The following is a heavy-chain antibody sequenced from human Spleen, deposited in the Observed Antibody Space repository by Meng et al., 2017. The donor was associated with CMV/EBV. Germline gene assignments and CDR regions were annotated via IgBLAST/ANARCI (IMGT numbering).Heavy chain of an antibody. J-gene: IGHJ6*02. Sequence: GGSLRLFCAASGFTVSSNYMSWVRQAPGKGLEWVSVIYSGGSTYYADSVKGRFTISRDNSKNTLYLQMNSLRAEDTAVYYCARGYYDSSGYYYVGYYYGMDVWGQGTTVTVSS. CDR3: ARGYYDSSGYYYVGYYYGMDV. D-gene: IGHD3-22*01. CDR1: GFTVSSNY. CDR2: IYSGGST. V-gene: IGHV3-53*01.